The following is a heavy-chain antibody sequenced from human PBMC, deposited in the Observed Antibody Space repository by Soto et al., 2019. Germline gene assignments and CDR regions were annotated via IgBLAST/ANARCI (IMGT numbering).Heavy chain of an antibody. V-gene: IGHV4-30-2*01. CDR1: GGSISSGGYS. D-gene: IGHD5-12*01. Sequence: PSETLSLTCAVPGGSISSGGYSWSWIRQPPGKGLEWIGYIYHSGSTYYNPSLKSRVTISVDRSKNQFSLKLSSVTAADTAVYYCARRRGFPYYYGMDVWGQGTTVTVSS. CDR2: IYHSGST. J-gene: IGHJ6*02. CDR3: ARRRGFPYYYGMDV.